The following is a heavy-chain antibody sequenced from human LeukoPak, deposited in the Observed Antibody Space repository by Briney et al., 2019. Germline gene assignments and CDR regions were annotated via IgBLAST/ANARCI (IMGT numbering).Heavy chain of an antibody. CDR1: DGSITNYD. V-gene: IGHV4-59*01. CDR2: IYYSGST. CDR3: ARGRYGWLPFDY. D-gene: IGHD3-16*01. Sequence: SETLSLTCTVSDGSITNYDWSWIRQPPGKGLEWIGYIYYSGSTNYNPSLKSRVTISVDTSKNQFTLNLSSVTAADTAVYYCARGRYGWLPFDYWGQGTLVTVSS. J-gene: IGHJ4*02.